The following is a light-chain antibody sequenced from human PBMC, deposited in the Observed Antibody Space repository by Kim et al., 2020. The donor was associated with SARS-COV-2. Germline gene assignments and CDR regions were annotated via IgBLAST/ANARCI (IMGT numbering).Light chain of an antibody. CDR3: QQYDSFPYT. Sequence: GSVGDRITSTCRASQDIGMYLSGFQQKVGKVPKLLMYDASNLQTGVPSRFSGSGSGTDFTFTITSLQPEDFATYYCQQYDSFPYTFGQGTKLEI. CDR2: DAS. J-gene: IGKJ2*01. CDR1: QDIGMY. V-gene: IGKV1-33*01.